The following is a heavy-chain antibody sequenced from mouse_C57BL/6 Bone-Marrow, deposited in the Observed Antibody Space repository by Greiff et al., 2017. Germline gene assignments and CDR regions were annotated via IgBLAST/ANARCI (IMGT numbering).Heavy chain of an antibody. CDR2: INPNNGGT. V-gene: IGHV1-26*01. CDR1: GYTFTDYY. Sequence: VQLQQSGPELVKPGASVKISCKASGYTFTDYYMNWVKQSHGKSLEWIGDINPNNGGTSYNQKFKGKATLTVDKSSSTAYMELRSLTSEDSAVYYCARRYYYGSSFDYWGQGTTLTVSS. D-gene: IGHD1-1*01. CDR3: ARRYYYGSSFDY. J-gene: IGHJ2*01.